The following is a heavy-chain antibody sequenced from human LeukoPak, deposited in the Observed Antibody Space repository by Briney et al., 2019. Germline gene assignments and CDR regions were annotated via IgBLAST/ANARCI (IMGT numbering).Heavy chain of an antibody. D-gene: IGHD5-12*01. Sequence: ASVKVSRKASVYTFTSYGISWVRQAPGQGLEWMGRINPNTGVTDYAQKFQGRVNVTRETSIGTVSMDLRLRSDDTAVYYCARGARGGGYVVFYFWGQGTQVTVSS. J-gene: IGHJ4*02. V-gene: IGHV1-2*06. CDR1: VYTFTSYG. CDR2: INPNTGVT. CDR3: ARGARGGGYVVFYF.